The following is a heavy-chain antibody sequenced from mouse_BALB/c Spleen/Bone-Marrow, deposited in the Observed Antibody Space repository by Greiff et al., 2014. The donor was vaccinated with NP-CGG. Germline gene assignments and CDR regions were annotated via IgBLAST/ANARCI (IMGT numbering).Heavy chain of an antibody. CDR3: ARGGQLGAMDY. D-gene: IGHD3-2*01. CDR1: GFTFSDYY. J-gene: IGHJ4*01. Sequence: EVKLVESGGGLVKPGGPLKLSCAASGFTFSDYYMYWVRQTPEKRLEWVATISDGGSYTYYPDSVKGRFTISRDNAKNNLYLQMSSLKSEDTAMYYCARGGQLGAMDYWGQGTSVTVSS. V-gene: IGHV5-4*02. CDR2: ISDGGSYT.